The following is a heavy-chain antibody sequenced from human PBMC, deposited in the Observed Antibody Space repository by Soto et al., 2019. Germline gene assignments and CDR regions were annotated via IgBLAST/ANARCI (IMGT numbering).Heavy chain of an antibody. CDR1: GGSISSYY. D-gene: IGHD2-2*01. CDR3: ARADCGRTTCGFDP. J-gene: IGHJ5*02. V-gene: IGHV4-59*01. CDR2: VYYSGST. Sequence: TLSLTCTVSGGSISSYYWTWLRQPPGKGLEWIGYVYYSGSTDYNPSLKSRVTISLDTSKTQFSLRLNSVTAADTAVYYCARADCGRTTCGFDPWGQGTLVTVSS.